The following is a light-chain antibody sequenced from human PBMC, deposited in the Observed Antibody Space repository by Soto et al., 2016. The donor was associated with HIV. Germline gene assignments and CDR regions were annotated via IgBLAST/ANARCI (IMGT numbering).Light chain of an antibody. CDR1: QNIGTR. CDR3: QQSDTPPYT. CDR2: GAT. Sequence: DIHLTQSPMSLSPFVRETVSITCRATQNIGTRLHWYQQKPGEAPKLLIYGATTLQSGVPARFTGSGSGASFTHRIRSIQPEDSATYFCQQSDTPPYTFGQGTKVQIK. J-gene: IGKJ2*01. V-gene: IGKV1-39*01.